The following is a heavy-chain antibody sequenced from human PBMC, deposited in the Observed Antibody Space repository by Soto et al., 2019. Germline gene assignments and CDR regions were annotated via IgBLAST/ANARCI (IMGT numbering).Heavy chain of an antibody. D-gene: IGHD3-3*01. V-gene: IGHV4-31*03. CDR3: ARGDFWSGYPNLNWFDP. Sequence: SETLSLTCTVPGGSISSGGYYWSWIRQHPGKGLEWIGYIYYSGSTYYNPSLKSRVTISVDTSKNQFSLKLSSVTAADTAVYYCARGDFWSGYPNLNWFDPWGQGTLVTVST. CDR1: GGSISSGGYY. J-gene: IGHJ5*02. CDR2: IYYSGST.